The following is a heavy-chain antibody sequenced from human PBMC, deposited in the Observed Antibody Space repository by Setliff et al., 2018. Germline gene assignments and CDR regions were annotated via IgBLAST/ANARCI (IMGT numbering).Heavy chain of an antibody. J-gene: IGHJ5*02. Sequence: GGSLRLSCAASGFTFSSYSMNWVRQAPGKGLEWVSSISSSSSYIYYADSVKGRFTISGDNAKNSLYLQMNSLRAEDTAVYYCASNIAAASNWFDPWGQGTLVTVSS. D-gene: IGHD6-13*01. V-gene: IGHV3-21*01. CDR1: GFTFSSYS. CDR3: ASNIAAASNWFDP. CDR2: ISSSSSYI.